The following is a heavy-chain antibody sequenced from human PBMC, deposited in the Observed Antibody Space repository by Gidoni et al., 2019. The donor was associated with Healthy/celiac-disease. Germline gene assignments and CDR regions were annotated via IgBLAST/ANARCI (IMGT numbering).Heavy chain of an antibody. CDR3: ARDHYYGSGSQTYMDV. D-gene: IGHD3-10*01. Sequence: QVQLVESGGGVVQPGRSLRLSCAASGFTFSSYGMHWVRQAPGKGLEWVAVIWYDGSNKYYADSVKGRFTISRDNSKNTLYLQMNSLGAEDTAVYYCARDHYYGSGSQTYMDVWGQGTTVTVSS. V-gene: IGHV3-33*01. CDR1: GFTFSSYG. CDR2: IWYDGSNK. J-gene: IGHJ6*02.